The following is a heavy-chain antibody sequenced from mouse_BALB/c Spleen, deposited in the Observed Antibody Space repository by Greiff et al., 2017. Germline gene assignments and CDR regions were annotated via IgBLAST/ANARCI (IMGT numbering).Heavy chain of an antibody. Sequence: EVKLMESGGGLVKPGGSLKLSCAASGFTFSSYTMSWVRQTPEKRLEWVATISSGGSYTYYPDSVKGRFTISRDNAKNTLYLQMSSLKSEDTAMYYCTKFITTATGAYWGQGTLVTVSA. D-gene: IGHD1-2*01. CDR2: ISSGGSYT. CDR3: TKFITTATGAY. V-gene: IGHV5-6-4*01. CDR1: GFTFSSYT. J-gene: IGHJ3*01.